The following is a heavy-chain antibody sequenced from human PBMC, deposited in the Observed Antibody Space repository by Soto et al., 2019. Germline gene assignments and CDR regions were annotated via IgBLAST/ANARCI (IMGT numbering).Heavy chain of an antibody. CDR2: INPDNGNT. J-gene: IGHJ5*02. V-gene: IGHV1-3*01. CDR1: GYTFTRYT. Sequence: QVQLVQSGAEVKKPGASVKISCKASGYTFTRYTMNWVRQAPGQRLEWMGWINPDNGNTKSSQKFQDRVIITRDTSASTAYMDLSSLRSEDTVVYYCARGIATGQLDPCGQGTLVTVSS. D-gene: IGHD2-15*01. CDR3: ARGIATGQLDP.